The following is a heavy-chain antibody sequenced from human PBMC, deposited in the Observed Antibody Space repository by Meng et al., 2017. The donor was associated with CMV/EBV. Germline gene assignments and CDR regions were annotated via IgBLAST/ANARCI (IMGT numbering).Heavy chain of an antibody. Sequence: QGQLVQAGAEVEKPGSSVKVSCKASGGTFSSYAISWVRQAPGQGLEWMGGIIPIFGTANYAQKFQGRVTMTTDTSTSTAYMELRSLRSDDTAVYYCATDILTHFDYWGQGTLVTVSS. CDR2: IIPIFGTA. CDR1: GGTFSSYA. V-gene: IGHV1-69*05. D-gene: IGHD3-9*01. J-gene: IGHJ4*02. CDR3: ATDILTHFDY.